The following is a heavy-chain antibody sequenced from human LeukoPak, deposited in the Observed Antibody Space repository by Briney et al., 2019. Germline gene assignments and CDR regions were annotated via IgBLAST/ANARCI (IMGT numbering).Heavy chain of an antibody. Sequence: SETLSLTCTVSGASIRSYYWSWIRQPPGKGLEWLGYSYYSGSTKYNPSLKSRVTISLDTSNDHSSLKLTSVTAADTAVYYCARLYGDYVKNAFDIWGQGTMVTVSS. CDR2: SYYSGST. D-gene: IGHD4-17*01. CDR3: ARLYGDYVKNAFDI. CDR1: GASIRSYY. J-gene: IGHJ3*02. V-gene: IGHV4-59*08.